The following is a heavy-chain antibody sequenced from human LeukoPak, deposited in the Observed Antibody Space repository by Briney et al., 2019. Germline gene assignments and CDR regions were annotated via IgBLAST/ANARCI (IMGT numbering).Heavy chain of an antibody. D-gene: IGHD4-17*01. CDR1: GYSFTTYW. CDR2: IYPGDSNI. J-gene: IGHJ2*01. V-gene: IGHV5-51*01. CDR3: VRSPRKYWYFHL. Sequence: GEPLKFSCKGSGYSFTTYWIGWLRHMPGEGLEWMGGIYPGDSNISNSPSFKGQVAVSADKSLRAAYLQWSSLKASNTAVFFCVRSPRKYWYFHLWGRGTLVTVSS.